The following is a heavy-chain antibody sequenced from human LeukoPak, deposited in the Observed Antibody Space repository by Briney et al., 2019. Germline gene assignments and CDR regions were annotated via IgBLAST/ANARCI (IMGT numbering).Heavy chain of an antibody. CDR3: ARGQVHDYVWGSYRYPFDY. J-gene: IGHJ4*02. Sequence: ASVKVSCKASGYTFTSYGISWVRQAPGQGLEWMGWISAYNGNTNYAQKLQGRVTMTTDTSTSTAYMELRSLRSDGTAVYYCARGQVHDYVWGSYRYPFDYWGQGTLVTVSS. D-gene: IGHD3-16*02. V-gene: IGHV1-18*01. CDR2: ISAYNGNT. CDR1: GYTFTSYG.